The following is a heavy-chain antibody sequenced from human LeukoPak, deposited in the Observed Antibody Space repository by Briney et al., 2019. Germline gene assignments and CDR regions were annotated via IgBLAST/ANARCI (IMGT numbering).Heavy chain of an antibody. CDR3: AITTRDDFGEYFFDY. J-gene: IGHJ4*02. D-gene: IGHD4-17*01. Sequence: PSETLSLTCAVSGGSISTYYWSWIRQPPGKGLEWIGYIYHGGSAMYSPSLRSRVTISVDRPNNHFSLKLTSVTAAGTAVYFCAITTRDDFGEYFFDYWGQGTLVTVSS. CDR2: IYHGGSA. V-gene: IGHV4-59*01. CDR1: GGSISTYY.